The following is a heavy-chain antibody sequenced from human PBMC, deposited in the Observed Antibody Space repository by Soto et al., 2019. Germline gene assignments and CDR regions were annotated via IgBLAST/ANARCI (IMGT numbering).Heavy chain of an antibody. CDR1: GGSISSYY. CDR2: IYYSGST. D-gene: IGHD3-3*01. V-gene: IGHV4-59*01. J-gene: IGHJ5*02. CDR3: XXXXXXXXAAGYNTRP. Sequence: QVQLQESGPGLVKPSETLSLTCTVSGGSISSYYWSWIRQPPGKGLEWIGYIYYSGSTNYNPSLKSRVTISVDTSKNQFXXXXXXXXXXXXXXXXXXXXXXXXXAAGYNTRPWGQGTLVTVSS.